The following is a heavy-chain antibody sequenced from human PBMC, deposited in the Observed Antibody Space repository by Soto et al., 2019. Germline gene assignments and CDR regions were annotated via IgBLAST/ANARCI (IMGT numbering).Heavy chain of an antibody. V-gene: IGHV4-30-2*01. CDR1: GGTMREGGSS. CDR2: ISRLDNP. CDR3: ARGAGYDPFDY. J-gene: IGHJ4*02. Sequence: SERLSLTGSVAGGTMREGGSSWSWNRKTPGKGLEWIGYISRLDNPYFHPSFKSRVTMSIDRSRNQFYLNLSSMTAAYRAVYYCARGAGYDPFDYWGQGVLVTVSS. D-gene: IGHD5-12*01.